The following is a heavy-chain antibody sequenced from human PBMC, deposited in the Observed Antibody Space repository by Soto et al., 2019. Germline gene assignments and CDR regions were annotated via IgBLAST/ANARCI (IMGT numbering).Heavy chain of an antibody. J-gene: IGHJ4*02. D-gene: IGHD3-22*01. CDR1: GYTFTSYG. V-gene: IGHV1-18*04. Sequence: GASVKVSCKASGYTFTSYGISWVRQAPGQGLEWMGWISAYNGNTNYAQKLQGRVTMTTDTSTSTAYMELRSLRSDDTAVYYCAREYDSSGSKASCFDYWGQGTLVTVS. CDR3: AREYDSSGSKASCFDY. CDR2: ISAYNGNT.